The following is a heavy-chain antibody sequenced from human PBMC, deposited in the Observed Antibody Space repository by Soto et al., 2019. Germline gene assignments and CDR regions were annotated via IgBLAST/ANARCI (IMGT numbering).Heavy chain of an antibody. V-gene: IGHV4-39*01. D-gene: IGHD3-10*01. J-gene: IGHJ4*02. CDR3: ARVGALWFGEGGDY. CDR2: IYYSGST. Sequence: QLQLQESGPGLVKPSETLSLTCTVSGGSISSSSYYWGWIRQPPGKGLEWIGSIYYSGSTYYNPSLNRRVTISVDTSKNQFSLKLSSVTAADTAVYYCARVGALWFGEGGDYWGQGTLVTVSS. CDR1: GGSISSSSYY.